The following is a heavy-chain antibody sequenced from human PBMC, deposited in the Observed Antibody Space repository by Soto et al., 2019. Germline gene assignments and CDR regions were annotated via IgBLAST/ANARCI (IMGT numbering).Heavy chain of an antibody. CDR3: ARDVGPGTIFGKALSGDLDF. CDR2: IKEDGSER. J-gene: IGHJ4*02. CDR1: RFSFGNYW. V-gene: IGHV3-7*03. D-gene: IGHD3-3*01. Sequence: GGSLRLSCAVSRFSFGNYWMSWVRQAPGKGLEWLASIKEDGSERYYLDSVKGRFTISRNNAKDSLSLQMNSLRGEDTAFYYCARDVGPGTIFGKALSGDLDFRGQGTLVTVSS.